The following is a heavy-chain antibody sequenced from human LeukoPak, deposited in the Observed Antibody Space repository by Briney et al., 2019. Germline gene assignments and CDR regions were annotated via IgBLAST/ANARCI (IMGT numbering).Heavy chain of an antibody. J-gene: IGHJ3*02. V-gene: IGHV3-21*01. CDR2: ISSSSSYI. Sequence: GGSLRLSCAASGFTFSSYSMNWVRQAPGKGLEWVSSISSSSSYIYYADSVKGRFTISRDNAKNSLYLQMNSLRAEDTAVYYCARIRVRGPTSGDDAFDIWGQGTMVTVSS. CDR1: GFTFSSYS. D-gene: IGHD3-10*01. CDR3: ARIRVRGPTSGDDAFDI.